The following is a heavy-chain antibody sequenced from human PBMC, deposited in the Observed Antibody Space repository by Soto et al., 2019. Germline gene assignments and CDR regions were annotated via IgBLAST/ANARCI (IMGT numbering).Heavy chain of an antibody. D-gene: IGHD3-16*01. CDR1: GFTFGDYA. J-gene: IGHJ5*02. V-gene: IGHV3-49*05. CDR3: TRGGDSDSSRGGGCFDP. Sequence: EVQLVESGGSLVKPGRSLRLSCTASGFTFGDYAMSWFRQAPGKGLEWVGFIRSKAYGGTTEYAASVKGRFTISRGDFKSIAYLQMNRLKTEDTAVYYCTRGGDSDSSRGGGCFDPWGQGTLVTVST. CDR2: IRSKAYGGTT.